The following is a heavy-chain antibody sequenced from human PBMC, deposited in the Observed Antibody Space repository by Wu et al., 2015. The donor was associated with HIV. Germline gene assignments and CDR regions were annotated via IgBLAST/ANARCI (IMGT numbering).Heavy chain of an antibody. CDR1: GYTFINSF. J-gene: IGHJ4*02. Sequence: QVQLAQSGAEVKKPGASVNLSCKASGYTFINSFIHWVRQAPGQGLEWMGIINPSGGSTDYGQNFQGRVTMTRDTSTSTVYMKLSGLTSDDTTVYFCTRGPDFDYWGQGTLGHRLL. CDR2: INPSGGST. CDR3: TRGPDFDY. V-gene: IGHV1-46*01.